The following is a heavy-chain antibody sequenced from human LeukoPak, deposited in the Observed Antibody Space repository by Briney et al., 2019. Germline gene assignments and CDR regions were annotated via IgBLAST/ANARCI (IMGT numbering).Heavy chain of an antibody. CDR2: ISDSGGST. J-gene: IGHJ4*02. V-gene: IGHV3-23*01. D-gene: IGHD6-13*01. CDR1: GFTFISYA. Sequence: PGGSLRLSCAASGFTFISYAMSWVRQAPGKGLEWVSAISDSGGSTYYADSVKGRFTISRDNSKNTLYLQMNSLRAEDTAVYHCAKLTVAAGTDYWGQGTLVTVSS. CDR3: AKLTVAAGTDY.